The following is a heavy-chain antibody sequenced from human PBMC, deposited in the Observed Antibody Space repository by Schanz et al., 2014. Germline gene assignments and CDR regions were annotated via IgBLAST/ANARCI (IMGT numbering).Heavy chain of an antibody. V-gene: IGHV3-33*06. CDR3: TKSLWGSYYNGFGH. J-gene: IGHJ4*02. Sequence: QVQLVESGGGVVQPGRSLRLSCAASGFTFSSSGMHWVRQAPGKGLEWVAVIWYDGSNINYGDSVKGRFTISRDNFKNTLYLQMNSLRAEDTAVYYCTKSLWGSYYNGFGHWGQGTLVTVSS. CDR2: IWYDGSNI. CDR1: GFTFSSSG. D-gene: IGHD3-10*01.